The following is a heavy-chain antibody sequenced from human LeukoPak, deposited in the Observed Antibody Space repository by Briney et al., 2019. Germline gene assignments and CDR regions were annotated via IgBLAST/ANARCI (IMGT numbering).Heavy chain of an antibody. Sequence: SETLSLTCTVSNGSISIDYCSWVRQPAGNGLRSFRRFSASRITNYNPSLNTLLTMSVDTSKNQFSLKLSSVTAADTAVYYCAREITVTRPFDYWGQGTLVTVSS. CDR1: NGSISIDY. J-gene: IGHJ4*02. CDR2: FSASRIT. D-gene: IGHD4-17*01. V-gene: IGHV4-4*07. CDR3: AREITVTRPFDY.